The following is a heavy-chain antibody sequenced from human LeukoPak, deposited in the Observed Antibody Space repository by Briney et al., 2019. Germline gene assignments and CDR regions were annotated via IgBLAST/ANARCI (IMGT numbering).Heavy chain of an antibody. Sequence: PPESLSLTCVLYGGSLSGYYWSWIRQPAGKVLEWVGEINNSGSTNSNPSLKSRVTISVATSKTQSSMKLSSVSAADTAVYYCARHGDIVVVPAANYFDYWGQGTLVTVSS. V-gene: IGHV4-34*01. CDR2: INNSGST. CDR3: ARHGDIVVVPAANYFDY. J-gene: IGHJ4*02. CDR1: GGSLSGYY. D-gene: IGHD2-2*01.